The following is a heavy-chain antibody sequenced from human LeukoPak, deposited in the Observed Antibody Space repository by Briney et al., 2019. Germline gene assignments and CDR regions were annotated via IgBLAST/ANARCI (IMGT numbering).Heavy chain of an antibody. J-gene: IGHJ4*02. Sequence: GASVKVSCKASGYTFTSYAMHWVRQAPGQGLEWMGWINTNTGSPTYAQGFTGRFVFSLDTSVSTAYLQISSLKAEDTAVYYCARRAVWSIDYWGQGTLVTVSS. CDR1: GYTFTSYA. CDR2: INTNTGSP. D-gene: IGHD3-10*01. V-gene: IGHV7-4-1*02. CDR3: ARRAVWSIDY.